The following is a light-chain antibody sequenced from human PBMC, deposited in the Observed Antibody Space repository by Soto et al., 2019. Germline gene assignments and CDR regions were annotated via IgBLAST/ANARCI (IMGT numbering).Light chain of an antibody. Sequence: EIVLTQSPGTLSLSPGERATLSCRASQSVGSNYLAWYQQKPGRGPRLLIYGASSRAIGTPDRFSGSGSEITFTITISKLEHEDFAYYYWHKYCTPPRTFGQGTKVEIK. CDR1: QSVGSNY. CDR3: HKYCTPPRT. J-gene: IGKJ1*01. CDR2: GAS. V-gene: IGKV3-20*01.